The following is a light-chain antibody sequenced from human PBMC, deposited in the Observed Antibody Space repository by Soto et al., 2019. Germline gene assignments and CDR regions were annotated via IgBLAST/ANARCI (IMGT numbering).Light chain of an antibody. Sequence: DIPMTQSPSTLSASIGDRVTITCRASQSINTWLAWYQQKPGKVPNLLIYKASTLGRGVPSRFSGSGSGTEFTLTISSLQPDDFATYYCQQYNSYPMSTFGQGTKLDIK. CDR2: KAS. CDR3: QQYNSYPMST. CDR1: QSINTW. V-gene: IGKV1-5*03. J-gene: IGKJ2*01.